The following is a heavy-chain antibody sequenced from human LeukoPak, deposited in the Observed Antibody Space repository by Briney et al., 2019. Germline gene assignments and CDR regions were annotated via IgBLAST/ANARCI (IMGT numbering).Heavy chain of an antibody. CDR2: IIPIFGTA. J-gene: IGHJ1*01. V-gene: IGHV1-69*13. D-gene: IGHD3-10*01. CDR3: ARGAYYYGSGTRGEYFQH. Sequence: GASVKVSCKASGGTFSSYAISWVRQAPGQGLEWMGGIIPIFGTANYAQKFQGRVTITADESTSTAYMELSSLRSEDTAVYYCARGAYYYGSGTRGEYFQHWGQGTLVTVSS. CDR1: GGTFSSYA.